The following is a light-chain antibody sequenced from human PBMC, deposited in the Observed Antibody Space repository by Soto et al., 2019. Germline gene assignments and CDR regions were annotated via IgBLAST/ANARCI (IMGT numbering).Light chain of an antibody. V-gene: IGLV1-51*01. CDR3: GTWDSDLTAVV. CDR1: RSNIGNNY. Sequence: QSVLTQPPSVSAAPGQKVTISCSGSRSNIGNNYVSWYQQLPRTAPKLLIFDNNQRPSGIPDRFSGSKSGTSATLGITGLQTGDEAGYFCGTWDSDLTAVVFGGGTKLTVL. CDR2: DNN. J-gene: IGLJ2*01.